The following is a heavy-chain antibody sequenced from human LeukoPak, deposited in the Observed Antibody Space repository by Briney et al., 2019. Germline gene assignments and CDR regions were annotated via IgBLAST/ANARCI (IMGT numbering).Heavy chain of an antibody. J-gene: IGHJ3*02. V-gene: IGHV1-18*01. Sequence: ASVKVSFKASGYTFTSYGISWVRQAPGQGLEWMGWISAYNGNTNYAQKLQGRVTMTTDTSTSTAYMELRSLRSDDTAVYYCARDGSTVTTYDAFEIGGQGTMVAVSS. CDR1: GYTFTSYG. CDR2: ISAYNGNT. D-gene: IGHD4-17*01. CDR3: ARDGSTVTTYDAFEI.